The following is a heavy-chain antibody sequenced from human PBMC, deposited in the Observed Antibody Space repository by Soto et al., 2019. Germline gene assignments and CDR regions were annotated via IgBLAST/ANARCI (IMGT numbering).Heavy chain of an antibody. CDR2: INHSGST. J-gene: IGHJ6*02. CDR1: GGSFSGYY. CDR3: ARVGELVRAAPVVTIEAYYGMDV. D-gene: IGHD3-10*01. Sequence: SETLSLTCAVYGGSFSGYYWSWIRQPPGKGLEWIGEINHSGSTNYNPSLKSRVTISVDTSKNQFSLKLSSVTAADTAVYYCARVGELVRAAPVVTIEAYYGMDVWGQGTTVTVSS. V-gene: IGHV4-34*01.